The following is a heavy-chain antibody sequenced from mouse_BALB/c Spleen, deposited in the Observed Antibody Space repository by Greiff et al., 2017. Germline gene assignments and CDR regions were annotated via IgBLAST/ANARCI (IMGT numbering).Heavy chain of an antibody. Sequence: EVQVVESGGELVKPGGSLKLSCAASGFTFSSYGMSWVRQTPDKRLEWVATISSGGSYTYYPDSVKGRFTISRDNAKNTLYLQMSSLKSEDTAMYYCARHVGYDGGYYAMDYWGQGTSVTVSS. V-gene: IGHV5-6*01. CDR2: ISSGGSYT. D-gene: IGHD2-14*01. J-gene: IGHJ4*01. CDR1: GFTFSSYG. CDR3: ARHVGYDGGYYAMDY.